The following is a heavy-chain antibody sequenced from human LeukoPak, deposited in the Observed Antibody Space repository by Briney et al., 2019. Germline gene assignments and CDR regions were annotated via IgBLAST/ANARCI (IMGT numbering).Heavy chain of an antibody. CDR2: INSDGTDT. Sequence: GGSLRLSCAASGFAFSSYFWMHWVRQAPGKGLVWVSRINSDGTDTKYADSVKGRFTISRDNAKNTVYLQMNSLRGEDTAMYYCARDGNWRLDYWGQGTLVTVSS. J-gene: IGHJ4*02. D-gene: IGHD4-23*01. V-gene: IGHV3-74*01. CDR3: ARDGNWRLDY. CDR1: GFAFSSYFW.